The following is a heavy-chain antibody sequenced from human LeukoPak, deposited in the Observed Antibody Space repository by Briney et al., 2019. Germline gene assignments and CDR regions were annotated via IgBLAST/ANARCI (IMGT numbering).Heavy chain of an antibody. D-gene: IGHD6-19*01. J-gene: IGHJ4*02. Sequence: GALRLSCAASGFTFSSYAMRWVRQAPGKGLEWVSAISGSGGSTYYADSVRGRFTISRDNSKNTLYLQMNSLRAEDTAVYYCAKGVISVAVAVPFDYWGQGTLVTVSS. CDR1: GFTFSSYA. CDR2: ISGSGGST. CDR3: AKGVISVAVAVPFDY. V-gene: IGHV3-23*01.